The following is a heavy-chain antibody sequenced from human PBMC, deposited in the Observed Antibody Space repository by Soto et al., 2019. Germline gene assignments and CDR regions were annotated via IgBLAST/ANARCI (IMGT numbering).Heavy chain of an antibody. D-gene: IGHD3-10*01. V-gene: IGHV4-34*01. CDR2: INHGGST. J-gene: IGHJ4*02. Sequence: QVQLQQWGAGLLKPSETLSLTCAVYGGSFSGYYWSWIRQPPGKGLEWIGEINHGGSTNYNPSLNSRVTIXXDXSXXQFSLKLSSVTAADSAVYYCARRPPFYYGPGHRDYWVQETLITVSS. CDR3: ARRPPFYYGPGHRDY. CDR1: GGSFSGYY.